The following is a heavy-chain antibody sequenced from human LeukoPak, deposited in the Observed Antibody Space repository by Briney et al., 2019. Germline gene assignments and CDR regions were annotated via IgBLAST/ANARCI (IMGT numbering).Heavy chain of an antibody. D-gene: IGHD5-18*01. CDR2: IYYSGST. J-gene: IGHJ4*02. Sequence: SETLSLTCTVSGGSISSSSYYWGWIRQPPGKGLEWIGSIYYSGSTYYNPSLKSRVTISVDTSKNQFSLKLSSVTAADTAVYYCARQRQLWSFFDYWGQGTLVTVSS. V-gene: IGHV4-39*01. CDR1: GGSISSSSYY. CDR3: ARQRQLWSFFDY.